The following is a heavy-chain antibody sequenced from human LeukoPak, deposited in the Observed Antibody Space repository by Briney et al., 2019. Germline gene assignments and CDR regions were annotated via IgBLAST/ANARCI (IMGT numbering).Heavy chain of an antibody. CDR2: IYYSGST. D-gene: IGHD3-22*01. Sequence: PSETLXLTCIVSGGSISSSSYYWGWIRQPPGKGLEWIGSIYYSGSTYYNPSLKSRVTISVDTSKNQFSLKLSSVTAADTAVYYCAQGSRRRAYYYDSSGYLVDIWGQGTMVTVSS. CDR1: GGSISSSSYY. CDR3: AQGSRRRAYYYDSSGYLVDI. J-gene: IGHJ3*02. V-gene: IGHV4-39*01.